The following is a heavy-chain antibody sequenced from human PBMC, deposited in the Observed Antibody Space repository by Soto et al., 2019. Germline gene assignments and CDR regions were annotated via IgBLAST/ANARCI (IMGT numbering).Heavy chain of an antibody. CDR2: IIPILGIA. D-gene: IGHD6-13*01. CDR1: GGTFSSYT. Sequence: QVQLVQSGAEVKKPGSSVKVSCKASGGTFSSYTISWVRQAPGQGLEWMGRIIPILGIADYAQKFQGRVTITADKSTSTAYMELSSLRSEDTAVYYCARDRSSSWYWSGWGQGTLVTVSS. J-gene: IGHJ4*02. CDR3: ARDRSSSWYWSG. V-gene: IGHV1-69*08.